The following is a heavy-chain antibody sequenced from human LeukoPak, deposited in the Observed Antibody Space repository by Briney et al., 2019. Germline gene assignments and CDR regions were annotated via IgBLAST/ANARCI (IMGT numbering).Heavy chain of an antibody. CDR1: GGFISSYY. Sequence: SETLSLTCTVSGGFISSYYWSWIRQPPGKGLEWIGYMYYSGSTIHNPSLKSRVTISVDTSRHQFSLKLSSVTAADTAVYYCARDNGTYYGFDSWGQGTLVTVSS. V-gene: IGHV4-59*01. J-gene: IGHJ4*02. CDR2: MYYSGST. D-gene: IGHD1-26*01. CDR3: ARDNGTYYGFDS.